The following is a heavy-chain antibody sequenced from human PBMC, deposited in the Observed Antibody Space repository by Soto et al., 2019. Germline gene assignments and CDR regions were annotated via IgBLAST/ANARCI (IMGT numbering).Heavy chain of an antibody. CDR2: VSHDGRNT. Sequence: VQLVESGGGVVQPGRSLRLSCAASGFTFSDYAMHWVRQAPGKGLEWVAVVSHDGRNTHYADCVKGRFNISRDSSKNTVSLEMTSLRAEDTAVYYCAKGGRQWLVTSDFNYWGQGALVTVSS. J-gene: IGHJ4*02. CDR3: AKGGRQWLVTSDFNY. V-gene: IGHV3-30*18. CDR1: GFTFSDYA. D-gene: IGHD6-19*01.